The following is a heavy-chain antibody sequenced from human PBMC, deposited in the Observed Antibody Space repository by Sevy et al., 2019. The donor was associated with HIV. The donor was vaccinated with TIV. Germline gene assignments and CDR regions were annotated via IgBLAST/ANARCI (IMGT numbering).Heavy chain of an antibody. CDR1: GYTLTELS. D-gene: IGHD3-22*01. V-gene: IGHV1-24*01. Sequence: ASVKVSCKVSGYTLTELSMHWVRQAPGKGLEWMGSFDPEDGETIYAQNFQGRATMTEDRSTDTAYMELSSLRSEDTAAYYCATTKDYYDSSGYPFDYWGQGTLVTVSS. J-gene: IGHJ4*02. CDR3: ATTKDYYDSSGYPFDY. CDR2: FDPEDGET.